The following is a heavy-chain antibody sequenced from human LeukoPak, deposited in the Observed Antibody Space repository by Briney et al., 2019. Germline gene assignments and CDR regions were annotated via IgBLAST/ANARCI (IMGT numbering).Heavy chain of an antibody. V-gene: IGHV4-34*01. CDR1: GGSFSGYY. D-gene: IGHD6-19*01. Sequence: SETLSLTCAVYGGSFSGYYWSWIRQPPGKGLEWIGEINHSGSTNYNPSLKSRVTISVDTSKNQFSLKLSSVTAADTAVYYCARSSGWYQDRYFQHWGQGTLVTVSS. CDR2: INHSGST. J-gene: IGHJ1*01. CDR3: ARSSGWYQDRYFQH.